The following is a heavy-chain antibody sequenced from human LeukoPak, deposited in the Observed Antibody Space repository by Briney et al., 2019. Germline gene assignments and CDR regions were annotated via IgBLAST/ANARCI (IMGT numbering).Heavy chain of an antibody. CDR3: ARRGGAAALDMNWFDP. CDR1: GYTFTDYY. J-gene: IGHJ5*02. CDR2: ISPNSGGT. Sequence: ASVKVSCTASGYTFTDYYMHWVRQAPGQGLEWLGWISPNSGGTNYAQKFQRRVTMTSDTPISTAYMELTRLTYDDTAVYYCARRGGAAALDMNWFDPWGQGTLVTVSS. D-gene: IGHD6-25*01. V-gene: IGHV1-2*02.